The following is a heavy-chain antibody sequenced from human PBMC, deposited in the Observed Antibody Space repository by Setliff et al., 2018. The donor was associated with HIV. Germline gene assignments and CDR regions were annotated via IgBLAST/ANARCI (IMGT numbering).Heavy chain of an antibody. D-gene: IGHD2-2*01. CDR1: GGSITSGNYF. CDR2: IYTSGST. V-gene: IGHV4-61*09. CDR3: ARGYCSSISCYEALFDY. Sequence: SETLSLTCTVSGGSITSGNYFWTWTRQPAGKGLEWIGHIYTSGSTNYNPSLKSRVTISVDTSKDQLSLTLTSVTAAYAATYYCARGYCSSISCYEALFDYWGQGTLVTVSS. J-gene: IGHJ4*02.